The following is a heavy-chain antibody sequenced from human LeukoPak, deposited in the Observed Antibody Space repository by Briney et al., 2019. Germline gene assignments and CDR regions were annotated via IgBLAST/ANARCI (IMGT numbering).Heavy chain of an antibody. CDR3: TRVPRIAVAKSHWFDP. V-gene: IGHV3-49*03. Sequence: PGGSLRLSCTASGFTFGDYAMSWFRQAPGKGLEWVGFIRSKAYGGTTEYAASVKGRFTISRDDSKSIAYLQMNSLKTEDTAVYYCTRVPRIAVAKSHWFDPWGQGTLVTVSS. D-gene: IGHD6-19*01. CDR1: GFTFGDYA. CDR2: IRSKAYGGTT. J-gene: IGHJ5*02.